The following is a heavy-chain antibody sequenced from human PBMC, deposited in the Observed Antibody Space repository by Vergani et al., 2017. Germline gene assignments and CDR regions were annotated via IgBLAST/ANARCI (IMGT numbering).Heavy chain of an antibody. D-gene: IGHD6-13*01. J-gene: IGHJ5*02. CDR2: ISYDGSNK. CDR1: GFTFSSYA. Sequence: QVQLVESGGGVVQPGRSLRLSCAASGFTFSSYAMHWVRQAPGKGLEWVAVISYDGSNKYYADSVKGRFTISRDNSKNTLYLQMNSLRAEDTAVYYCARDGHSSSWYRPVFFNWFDPWGQGTLVTVSS. V-gene: IGHV3-30*01. CDR3: ARDGHSSSWYRPVFFNWFDP.